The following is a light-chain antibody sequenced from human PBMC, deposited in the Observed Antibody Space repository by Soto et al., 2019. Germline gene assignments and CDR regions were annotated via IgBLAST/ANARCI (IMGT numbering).Light chain of an antibody. CDR1: SSNIGGNP. CDR3: GSWDSSLSAYV. V-gene: IGLV1-51*01. J-gene: IGLJ1*01. Sequence: VLTQPPSVSAAPGQKVTISCSGSSSNIGGNPVSWYQQLPGTAPKLLIYDDNKRPSGIPDRFSGSKSGTSATLGITGFQTGDEADYYCGSWDSSLSAYVFGTGTKVTV. CDR2: DDN.